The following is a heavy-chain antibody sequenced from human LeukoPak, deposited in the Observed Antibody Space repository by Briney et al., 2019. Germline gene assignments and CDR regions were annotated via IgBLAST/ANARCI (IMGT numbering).Heavy chain of an antibody. J-gene: IGHJ4*02. CDR3: VRERNNFWSGHHSIFDS. CDR2: FNNDGSST. V-gene: IGHV3-74*01. CDR1: GFIFSDHW. D-gene: IGHD3-3*01. Sequence: GGSLRLPCAASGFIFSDHWMHWVRQAPEKGLVWLSRFNNDGSSTIYADSVKGRFTFSRDNAENTLFLEMSSLRVEDTAVYYCVRERNNFWSGHHSIFDSWGQGTLVTVSS.